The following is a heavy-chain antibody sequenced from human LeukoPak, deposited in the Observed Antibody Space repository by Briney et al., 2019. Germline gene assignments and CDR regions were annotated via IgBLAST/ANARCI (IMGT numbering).Heavy chain of an antibody. CDR1: GFTFNTYP. Sequence: GGSLRLSCSAPGFTFNTYPMFWVRQTPGQGLEFVSAITFNGGNTYYSDSVRGRFTISRDNSKNTLYLQMSSLRPEDTAVYYCATPGQLDYWGQGTLVTVSS. J-gene: IGHJ4*02. D-gene: IGHD4-23*01. CDR2: ITFNGGNT. V-gene: IGHV3-64D*08. CDR3: ATPGQLDY.